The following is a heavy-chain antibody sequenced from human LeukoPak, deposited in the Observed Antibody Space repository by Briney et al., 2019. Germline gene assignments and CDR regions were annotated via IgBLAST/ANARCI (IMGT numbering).Heavy chain of an antibody. CDR2: ISVYAGGT. CDR1: GFTVSSNY. Sequence: GGSLRLSCAASGFTVSSNYMSWVRQAPGKGLEWVSSISVYAGGTFYADSVTGRFTVSRDNSRNTLYLQMNSLRAEDTAVYYCAKDRGYTGYDSGGSDHWGQGTLVTVSS. CDR3: AKDRGYTGYDSGGSDH. V-gene: IGHV3-23*01. J-gene: IGHJ4*02. D-gene: IGHD5-12*01.